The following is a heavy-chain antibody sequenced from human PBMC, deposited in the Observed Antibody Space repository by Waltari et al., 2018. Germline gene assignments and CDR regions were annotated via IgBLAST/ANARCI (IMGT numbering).Heavy chain of an antibody. V-gene: IGHV1-2*02. J-gene: IGHJ3*02. CDR1: GYTFTGYY. Sequence: QVQLVQSGAEVKKPGASVKVSCKASGYTFTGYYMHWVRQAPGQGLEWMGWINPNSGDTNYAQKFQGRVTMTRDTSISTAYMELSRLRSDDTAVYYCARGRSYSSSWSFANDAFDIWGQGTMVTVSS. D-gene: IGHD6-13*01. CDR3: ARGRSYSSSWSFANDAFDI. CDR2: INPNSGDT.